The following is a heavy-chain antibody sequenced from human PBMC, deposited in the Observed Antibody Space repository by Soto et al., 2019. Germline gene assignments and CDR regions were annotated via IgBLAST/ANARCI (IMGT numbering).Heavy chain of an antibody. J-gene: IGHJ4*02. D-gene: IGHD2-21*02. CDR2: INPYNGNT. CDR3: ARVGGSGVVTGSLES. CDR1: GYTFSSNG. Sequence: QIQLVQSGTEVTKPGASVKFSCKASGYTFSSNGITWVRQAPGQGLEWMGWINPYNGNTNYAQNLQGRVTMTTDTCTSTDYMDLRSLRSDDTDVYSCARVGGSGVVTGSLESWGQGTLVTVSS. V-gene: IGHV1-18*01.